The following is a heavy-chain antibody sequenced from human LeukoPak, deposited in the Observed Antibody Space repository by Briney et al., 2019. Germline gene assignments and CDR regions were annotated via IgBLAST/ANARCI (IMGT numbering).Heavy chain of an antibody. J-gene: IGHJ4*02. CDR3: AKSKYQLLYDY. CDR1: GFTFDDYA. Sequence: GRSLRLSCAASGFTFDDYAMHWVRQAPGEGLEWVSSISWNTYDIDYADSVKGRFTISRDNAKNSLYLQMNSLRPEDTALYYCAKSKYQLLYDYWGRGTLVTVSS. CDR2: ISWNTYDI. V-gene: IGHV3-9*01. D-gene: IGHD2-2*02.